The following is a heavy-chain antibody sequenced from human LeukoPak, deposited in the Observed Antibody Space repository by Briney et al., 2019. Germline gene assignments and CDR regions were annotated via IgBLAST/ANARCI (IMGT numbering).Heavy chain of an antibody. V-gene: IGHV3-48*03. CDR2: ISSSGSTI. D-gene: IGHD3-9*01. Sequence: GGSLRLSCEVSRFTFSSYEMNWVSQARGKGLEWVSYISSSGSTIYYADSVKGRFTISRDNAKNSLYLQMNSLRAEDTAVYYCAGSFDWSHFDYWGQGSLVSVSS. CDR1: RFTFSSYE. J-gene: IGHJ4*02. CDR3: AGSFDWSHFDY.